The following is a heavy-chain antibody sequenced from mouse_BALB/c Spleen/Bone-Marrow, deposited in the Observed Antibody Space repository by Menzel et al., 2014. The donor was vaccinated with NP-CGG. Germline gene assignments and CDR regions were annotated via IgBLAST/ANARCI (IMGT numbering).Heavy chain of an antibody. V-gene: IGHV1-4*01. D-gene: IGHD2-1*01. CDR3: ARSSDYGNHGYYDAMDY. J-gene: IGHJ4*01. Sequence: QVQLQQSGAELARPGASVKMSCKASGYTFTSYTMHWVKQRPGQGLEWIGYINPSSGYTNYNQKFKDEATLTADKSSSTAYMQLSSLTSEDSAVYYFARSSDYGNHGYYDAMDYWGQGTSVTVSS. CDR1: GYTFTSYT. CDR2: INPSSGYT.